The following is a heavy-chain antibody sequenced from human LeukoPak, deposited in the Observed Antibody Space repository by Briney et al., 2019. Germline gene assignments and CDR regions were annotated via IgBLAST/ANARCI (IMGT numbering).Heavy chain of an antibody. CDR2: INPNSGGT. J-gene: IGHJ4*02. Sequence: GASVKVSCKASGYTFTGYYTHWVRQAPGQGLEWMGWINPNSGGTDYAQKFQGRVTMTRDTSISTAYMELSRLSSDDTAVYYCARAQYFDWLSVYWGQGTLVTVSS. CDR1: GYTFTGYY. D-gene: IGHD3-9*01. CDR3: ARAQYFDWLSVY. V-gene: IGHV1-2*02.